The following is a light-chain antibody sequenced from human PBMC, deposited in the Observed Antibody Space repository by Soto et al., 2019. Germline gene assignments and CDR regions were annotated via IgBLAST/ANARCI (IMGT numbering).Light chain of an antibody. CDR3: SSYRSSSPYV. Sequence: QSVLTQPPSVSGAPGQRVTISCTGSSSNIGAGYDVHWYQQLPGTAPKLLIYGNSNRPSGVPDRFSGSKSGTSASLAITGLQTDDEADYYCSSYRSSSPYVFGTGTKLTVL. J-gene: IGLJ1*01. CDR2: GNS. CDR1: SSNIGAGYD. V-gene: IGLV1-40*01.